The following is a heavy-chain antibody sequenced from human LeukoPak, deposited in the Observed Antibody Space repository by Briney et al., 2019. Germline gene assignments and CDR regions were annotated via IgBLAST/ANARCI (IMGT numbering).Heavy chain of an antibody. CDR3: AKDLARSVGFDY. CDR1: GFTFSSYG. V-gene: IGHV3-30*18. D-gene: IGHD6-6*01. J-gene: IGHJ4*02. Sequence: GGSLRLPCAASGFTFSSYGMHWVRQAPGKGLEWVAVISYDGSNKYYADSVKGRFTISRDNSKNTLYLQMNSLRAEDTAVYYCAKDLARSVGFDYWGQGTLVTVSS. CDR2: ISYDGSNK.